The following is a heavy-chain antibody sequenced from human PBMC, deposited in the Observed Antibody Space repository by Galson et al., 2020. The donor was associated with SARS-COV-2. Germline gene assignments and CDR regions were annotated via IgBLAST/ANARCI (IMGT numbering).Heavy chain of an antibody. Sequence: SQTLSLTCTVSGGSISRSSYYWGWIRQPPGKGLEWIGSLYHTGNTYYSPSLKSRVTISVDTSKNQFSLRLSSVTAADTAVYYCAREYGEGATGYWGQGTLVTVSS. J-gene: IGHJ4*02. D-gene: IGHD1-26*01. CDR3: AREYGEGATGY. CDR1: GGSISRSSYY. CDR2: LYHTGNT. V-gene: IGHV4-39*07.